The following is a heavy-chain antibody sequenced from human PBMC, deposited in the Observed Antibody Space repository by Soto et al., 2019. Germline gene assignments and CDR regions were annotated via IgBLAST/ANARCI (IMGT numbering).Heavy chain of an antibody. CDR3: ARCGASSGWYCTFDY. CDR2: INPSGGST. CDR1: GYTFTSYY. D-gene: IGHD6-19*01. J-gene: IGHJ4*02. V-gene: IGHV1-46*01. Sequence: GASVKVSCMASGYTFTSYYMHWVRQAPGQGLEWMGIINPSGGSTSYAQKFQGRVTMTRDTSTSTVYMELSSLRSEDTAVYYCARCGASSGWYCTFDYWGQGTLVTVSS.